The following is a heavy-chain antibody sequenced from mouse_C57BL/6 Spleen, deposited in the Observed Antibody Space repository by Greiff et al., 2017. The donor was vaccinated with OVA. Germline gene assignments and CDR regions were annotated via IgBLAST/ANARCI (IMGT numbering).Heavy chain of an antibody. V-gene: IGHV5-9-1*02. J-gene: IGHJ2*01. Sequence: EVQRVESGEGLVKPGGSLKLSCAASGFTFSSYAMSWVRQTPEKRLEWVAYISSGGDYIYYADTVKGRFTISRDNARNTLYLQMSSLKSEDTAMYYCTNHYSNYGGFDYWGQGTTLTVSS. D-gene: IGHD2-5*01. CDR1: GFTFSSYA. CDR3: TNHYSNYGGFDY. CDR2: ISSGGDYI.